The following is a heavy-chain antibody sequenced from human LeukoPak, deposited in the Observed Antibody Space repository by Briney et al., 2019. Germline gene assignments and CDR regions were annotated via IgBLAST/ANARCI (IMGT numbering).Heavy chain of an antibody. Sequence: GGSLRLSCAASGFTVSSNYMSWVGQAPGKGLEWVSVIYKGDGTYYAESVKGRFIISRDNSKNTVYLQMNSLRAEDTGVYYCVGEAPGTTVYYWGQGTLVTVSS. CDR3: VGEAPGTTVYY. V-gene: IGHV3-66*01. CDR1: GFTVSSNY. J-gene: IGHJ4*02. CDR2: IYKGDGT. D-gene: IGHD4-17*01.